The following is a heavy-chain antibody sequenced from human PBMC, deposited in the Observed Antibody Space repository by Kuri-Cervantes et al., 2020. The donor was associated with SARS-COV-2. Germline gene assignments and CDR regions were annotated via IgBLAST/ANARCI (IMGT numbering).Heavy chain of an antibody. J-gene: IGHJ5*02. CDR3: ARKSVRGIWFDP. D-gene: IGHD3-10*01. CDR1: GGSISSGGYS. Sequence: SDPLSLTCAVSGGSISSGGYSWSWIRQPPGKGLEWIGYIYHSGSTYYNPSLKSRVTISVDRSKNQFSLKLSSVTAADTAVYYCARKSVRGIWFDPWGQGTLVTVSS. V-gene: IGHV4-30-2*01. CDR2: IYHSGST.